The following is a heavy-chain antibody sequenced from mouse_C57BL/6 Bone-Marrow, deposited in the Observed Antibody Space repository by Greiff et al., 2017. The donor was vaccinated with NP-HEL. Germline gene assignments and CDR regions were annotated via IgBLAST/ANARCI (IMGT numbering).Heavy chain of an antibody. CDR3: AIYYYCLYYAMGY. J-gene: IGHJ4*01. CDR2: INPNNGGT. Sequence: EVQLQQSGPELVKPGASVKISCKASGYTFTDYNMDWVKQSHGQSLEWIGDINPNNGGTIYNEKFKGKATLTVDKSSSTAYMELRSLTSEDTAFYYCAIYYYCLYYAMGYWGQGTSVTVAS. CDR1: GYTFTDYN. V-gene: IGHV1-18*01. D-gene: IGHD1-1*01.